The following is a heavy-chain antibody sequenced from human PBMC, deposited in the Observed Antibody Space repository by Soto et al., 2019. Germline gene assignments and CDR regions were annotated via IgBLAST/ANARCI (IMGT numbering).Heavy chain of an antibody. J-gene: IGHJ6*02. Sequence: PGGSLRLSCAASGFTFSSYWMHWVRQAPGKGLVWVSRINSDGSSTSYADSVKGRFTISRDNAKNTLYLQMNSLRGEDTAVYYCAREGGGPYYDFWSGYWGPGPYYYYYGMDVWGQGTTVTVSS. CDR1: GFTFSSYW. CDR3: AREGGGPYYDFWSGYWGPGPYYYYYGMDV. V-gene: IGHV3-74*01. CDR2: INSDGSST. D-gene: IGHD3-3*01.